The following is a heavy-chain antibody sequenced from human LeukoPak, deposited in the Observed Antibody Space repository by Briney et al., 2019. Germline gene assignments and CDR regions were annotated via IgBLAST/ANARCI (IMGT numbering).Heavy chain of an antibody. CDR2: IYYSGNT. V-gene: IGHV4-39*01. Sequence: SETPSLTCTVSGGSISRRTYYWGWIRQPPGKGLEWIGSIYYSGNTYSNPSLRSRVTISVDTSKNQFSLRLNSVTAADTAVYYCARLDYSNFWFDPWGQGTLVTVSS. CDR3: ARLDYSNFWFDP. J-gene: IGHJ5*02. CDR1: GGSISRRTYY. D-gene: IGHD4-11*01.